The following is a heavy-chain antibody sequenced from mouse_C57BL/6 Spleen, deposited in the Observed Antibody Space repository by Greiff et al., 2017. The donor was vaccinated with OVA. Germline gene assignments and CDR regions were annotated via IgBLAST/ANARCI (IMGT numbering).Heavy chain of an antibody. V-gene: IGHV14-4*01. CDR3: TTYGYDGPGFAY. CDR1: GFNIKDDY. Sequence: VQLQQSGAELVRPGASVKLSCTASGFNIKDDYMHWVKQRPEQGLEWIGWIDPENGDTEYASKFQGKATITADTSSNTAYLQLSSLTSEDTAVYYYTTYGYDGPGFAYWGQGTLVTVSA. J-gene: IGHJ3*01. CDR2: IDPENGDT. D-gene: IGHD2-2*01.